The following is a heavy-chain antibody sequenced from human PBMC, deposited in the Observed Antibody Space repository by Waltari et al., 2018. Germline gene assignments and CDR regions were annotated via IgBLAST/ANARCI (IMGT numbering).Heavy chain of an antibody. CDR1: GGSIRPGGYY. V-gene: IGHV4-31*03. CDR3: ARLDSSGFYMFDS. J-gene: IGHJ4*02. CDR2: VYYSGST. D-gene: IGHD3-22*01. Sequence: QVQLQESGPGLVKPSQTLSLTCTVSGGSIRPGGYYWNWIRQHPGRGLEWIGYVYYSGSTYFNPSLKSRLDMSVDMSKNQFSLKLTSVTAADSAVYFCARLDSSGFYMFDSWGQGTLVTVSS.